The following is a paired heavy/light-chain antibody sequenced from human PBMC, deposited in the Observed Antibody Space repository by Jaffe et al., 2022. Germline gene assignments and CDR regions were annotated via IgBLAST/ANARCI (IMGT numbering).Light chain of an antibody. CDR2: GAS. Sequence: EIVLTQSPGTMSLSPGERATLSCRASHSVHNNYLAWYQKKPGQPPRLLIYGASDRATGIPDRFRASGFGTDFTLTITNLEPEDFAVYYCQQYGGSPPWTFGQGTKLEIK. CDR1: HSVHNNY. CDR3: QQYGGSPPWT. V-gene: IGKV3-20*01. J-gene: IGKJ1*01.
Heavy chain of an antibody. D-gene: IGHD2-2*01. CDR1: NYSITAAFY. CDR2: IYHDGTT. Sequence: QVQLQESGPGLVKPSETLSLTCDVSNYSITAAFYWAWIREPPGKGLEWVGSIYHDGTTYYTPSLKSRLTFSIDTSNSRLSLRLTSVTAADTATYYCARQGLLRRGAFDFWGQGTLVTVSS. CDR3: ARQGLLRRGAFDF. J-gene: IGHJ3*01. V-gene: IGHV4-38-2*01.